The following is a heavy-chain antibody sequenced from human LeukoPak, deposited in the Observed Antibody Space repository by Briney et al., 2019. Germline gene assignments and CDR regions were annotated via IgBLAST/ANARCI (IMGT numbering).Heavy chain of an antibody. Sequence: SETLSLTCTVSGGSISSYYWSWIRQPPGKGLEWIGNIHYSGSTNYNPSLKSRVTISVDRSKNQFSLKLNSVTAADTAVYYCAKDRSMVRGLPYYFDYWGQGTLVTVSS. CDR1: GGSISSYY. D-gene: IGHD3-10*01. V-gene: IGHV4-59*01. J-gene: IGHJ4*02. CDR3: AKDRSMVRGLPYYFDY. CDR2: IHYSGST.